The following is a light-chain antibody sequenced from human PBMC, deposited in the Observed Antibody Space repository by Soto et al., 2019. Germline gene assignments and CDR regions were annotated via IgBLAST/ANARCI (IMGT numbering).Light chain of an antibody. CDR3: QQRHWPWT. CDR2: DVS. J-gene: IGKJ1*01. Sequence: EIVLTQSPATLSLSPGERATLSCRASQSVGSWLAWYQQKPGQPPRLLIYDVSNRATGIPARFSGSGSGTDSTLTISSLDPEDFAVYYCQQRHWPWTFGQGTTVEVK. V-gene: IGKV3-11*01. CDR1: QSVGSW.